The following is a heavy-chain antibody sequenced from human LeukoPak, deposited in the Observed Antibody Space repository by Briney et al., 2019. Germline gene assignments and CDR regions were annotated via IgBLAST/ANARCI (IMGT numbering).Heavy chain of an antibody. D-gene: IGHD6-13*01. CDR1: GGFISGHY. CDR2: IFYTGST. Sequence: SETLSLTCPVSGGFISGHYWSWIPQPPGKGLEWIGYIFYTGSTDYNPSLRSRITMSVDTSKNQFSLRLTSVTAADTAVYYCARQNPAVGGQGLDYWGQGILVTVFS. V-gene: IGHV4-59*08. J-gene: IGHJ4*02. CDR3: ARQNPAVGGQGLDY.